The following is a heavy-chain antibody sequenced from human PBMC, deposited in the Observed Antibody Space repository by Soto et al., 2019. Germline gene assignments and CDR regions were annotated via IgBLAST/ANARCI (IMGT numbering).Heavy chain of an antibody. D-gene: IGHD6-13*01. CDR1: GGSINSGAYY. CDR2: IHYTGRT. V-gene: IGHV4-31*03. Sequence: KTSETLSLTCSVSGGSINSGAYYWSWIRHYPGKGREWIGYIHYTGRTYYSPSLESRATISVDTSKKHFSLKLSSVTAADTAVYYCARVSATGTRWFDPWGQGTLVTV. CDR3: ARVSATGTRWFDP. J-gene: IGHJ5*02.